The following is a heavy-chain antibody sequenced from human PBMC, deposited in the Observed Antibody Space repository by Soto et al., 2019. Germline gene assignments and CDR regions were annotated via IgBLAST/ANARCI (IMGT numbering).Heavy chain of an antibody. D-gene: IGHD5-12*01. CDR1: GFTFSSYS. V-gene: IGHV3-21*01. J-gene: IGHJ5*02. CDR2: ISRSSSHM. Sequence: EVQLVESGGGLVKPGGSLRLSCAASGFTFSSYSMNWVRQAPGKGLEWVSSISRSSSHMYYADSVKGRFTISRDNAKNSLYLQMNSLRAEDTAVYYCARDLHGYVSFRFDPWGQGTLVTVSS. CDR3: ARDLHGYVSFRFDP.